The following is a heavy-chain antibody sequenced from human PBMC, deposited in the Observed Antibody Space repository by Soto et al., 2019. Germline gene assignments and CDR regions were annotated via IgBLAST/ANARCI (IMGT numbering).Heavy chain of an antibody. J-gene: IGHJ4*02. CDR2: ISYDGSNK. CDR3: ARGGRDGYNYGGNFDY. V-gene: IGHV3-30-3*01. CDR1: GFTFSSYA. D-gene: IGHD5-12*01. Sequence: QVRLVESGGGVVQPGRSLRLSCAASGFTFSSYAMHWVRQAPGKGLEWVAVISYDGSNKYYADSVKGRFTISRDNSKNTLYLQMNSLRAEDTAVYYCARGGRDGYNYGGNFDYWGQGTLVTVSS.